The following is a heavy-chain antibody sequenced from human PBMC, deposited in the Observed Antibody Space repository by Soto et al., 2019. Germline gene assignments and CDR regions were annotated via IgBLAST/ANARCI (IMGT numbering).Heavy chain of an antibody. CDR2: ISAYNGNT. D-gene: IGHD3-16*02. V-gene: IGHV1-18*01. CDR3: AREMAYYDYIWGSYRPANFDY. J-gene: IGHJ4*02. CDR1: GYTFTSYG. Sequence: QVQLVQSGAEVKKPGASVKVSCKASGYTFTSYGISWVRQAPGQGLEWMGWISAYNGNTNYAQKLQGRVTMTTDTSTSTAYMELRSLRSDDTAVYYCAREMAYYDYIWGSYRPANFDYWGQGTLVTVSS.